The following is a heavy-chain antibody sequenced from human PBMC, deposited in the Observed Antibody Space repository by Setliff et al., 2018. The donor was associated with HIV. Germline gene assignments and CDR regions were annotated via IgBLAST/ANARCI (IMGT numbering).Heavy chain of an antibody. D-gene: IGHD2-8*01. V-gene: IGHV3-9*01. Sequence: GGSLRLSCAASGFTFDDYAMHWVRQAPGKGLEWVSGISWNSGSIGYADSVKGRFTISRDNAKKSLYLQMNSLRAEDTAVYFCARGLERTNALFGVLSIWLDSWGQGTLVTVSS. CDR3: ARGLERTNALFGVLSIWLDS. CDR2: ISWNSGSI. J-gene: IGHJ5*01. CDR1: GFTFDDYA.